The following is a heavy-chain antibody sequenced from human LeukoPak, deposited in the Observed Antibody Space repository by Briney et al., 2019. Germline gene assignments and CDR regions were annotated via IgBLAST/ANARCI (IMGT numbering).Heavy chain of an antibody. CDR1: GGSISSYY. J-gene: IGHJ4*02. V-gene: IGHV4-59*08. Sequence: PSETLSLTCTVSGGSISSYYWSWLRQPPGKGLEWIGYIYYSGSTNYNPSLESRVTISLDTPKNQFSLKLSSVTAADTAVYYCARSFAGGSGYSYFDYWGQGTLVTVSS. D-gene: IGHD3-3*01. CDR2: IYYSGST. CDR3: ARSFAGGSGYSYFDY.